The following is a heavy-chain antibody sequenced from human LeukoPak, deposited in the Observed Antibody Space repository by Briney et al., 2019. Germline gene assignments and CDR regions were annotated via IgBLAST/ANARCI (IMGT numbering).Heavy chain of an antibody. V-gene: IGHV3-7*01. J-gene: IGHJ3*02. CDR1: GFTFSSYW. D-gene: IGHD3-22*01. CDR2: IKQDGSEK. CDR3: ARDPPKGYYYDSNGSTPTDAFDI. Sequence: AGGSLRLSCAASGFTFSSYWMSWVRQAPGKGLEWVVNIKQDGSEKYYVDSVKGRFTISRDNAKNSLYLQMNSLRAEDTAVYYCARDPPKGYYYDSNGSTPTDAFDIWGQGTMVTVSS.